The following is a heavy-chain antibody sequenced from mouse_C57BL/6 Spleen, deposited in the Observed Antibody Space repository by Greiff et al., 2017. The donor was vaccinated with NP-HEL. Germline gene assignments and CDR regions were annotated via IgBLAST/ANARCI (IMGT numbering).Heavy chain of an antibody. CDR2: INPGSGGT. J-gene: IGHJ2*01. Sequence: QVQLQQSGAELVRPGTSVKVSCKASGYAFTNYLIEWVKQRPGQGLEWIGVINPGSGGTNYNEKFKGKATLTADKSSSTAYMQLSSLTSEDSAVYFCARSTIVIHFDYWGQGTTLTVSS. V-gene: IGHV1-54*01. CDR3: ARSTIVIHFDY. D-gene: IGHD2-5*01. CDR1: GYAFTNYL.